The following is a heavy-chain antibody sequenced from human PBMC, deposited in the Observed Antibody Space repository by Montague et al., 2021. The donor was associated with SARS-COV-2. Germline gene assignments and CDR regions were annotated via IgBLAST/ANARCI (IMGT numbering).Heavy chain of an antibody. D-gene: IGHD4-11*01. CDR3: AKDTGRRNYFDY. CDR2: ISGSGGNT. J-gene: IGHJ4*02. V-gene: IGHV3-23*01. Sequence: SLRLSCAASGFTFSRYAMSWVRQAPGKGLEWVSAISGSGGNTYYADSVKGRFTISRDNSKNTLYVQMNRLRAEDTAVYYCAKDTGRRNYFDYWGQGTLVTVSS. CDR1: GFTFSRYA.